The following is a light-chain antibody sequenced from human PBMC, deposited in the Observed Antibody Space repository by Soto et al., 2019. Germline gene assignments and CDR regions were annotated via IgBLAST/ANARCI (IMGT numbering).Light chain of an antibody. Sequence: DIQMTQSPSTVSASVGDRITITCRASQSINTWLAWYRQRPGEAPQLLIYDVSTLAMGVPSRFSGSGSGTDFTLSSSRLQPDDFATFYCQQDQPDSRTFGQGTKVEVK. CDR1: QSINTW. J-gene: IGKJ1*01. CDR3: QQDQPDSRT. CDR2: DVS. V-gene: IGKV1-5*01.